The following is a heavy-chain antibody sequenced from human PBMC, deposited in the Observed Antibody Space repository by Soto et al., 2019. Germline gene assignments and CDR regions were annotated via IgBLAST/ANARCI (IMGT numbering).Heavy chain of an antibody. CDR1: GGSFSGYH. D-gene: IGHD6-13*01. V-gene: IGHV4-34*01. CDR3: TRHEGGAAADRPLDY. Sequence: PETLSLTCAVYGGSFSGYHWSWIRQPPGKGLEWIGEINHSGSTNYNPSLKSRVTMSVDTYTNQFSLKLMSVTAADTAIYYCTRHEGGAAADRPLDYWGQGTLVTVSS. J-gene: IGHJ4*02. CDR2: INHSGST.